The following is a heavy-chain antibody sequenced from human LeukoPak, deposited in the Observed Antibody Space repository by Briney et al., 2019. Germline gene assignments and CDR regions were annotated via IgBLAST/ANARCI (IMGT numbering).Heavy chain of an antibody. Sequence: GGSLRLSCAASGFTFSSYGMHWVRQAPGEGLEWVAVISYDGRNKYYAASVKGRFTISRDNSRNTMYLQMNSLSPEDTAVYYCAKDTRGKYYGSGSYYNVPDYWGQGTLVTVSS. CDR1: GFTFSSYG. CDR3: AKDTRGKYYGSGSYYNVPDY. V-gene: IGHV3-30*18. D-gene: IGHD3-10*01. CDR2: ISYDGRNK. J-gene: IGHJ4*02.